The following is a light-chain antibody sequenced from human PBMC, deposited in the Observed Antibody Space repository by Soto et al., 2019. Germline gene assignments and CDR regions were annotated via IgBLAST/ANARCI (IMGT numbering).Light chain of an antibody. CDR3: SSYTSSSTLVV. CDR1: SSDIGGYNY. V-gene: IGLV2-14*03. Sequence: QSALTQPASVSGSPGQSITVSCTGTSSDIGGYNYVSWYQQYPGEAPKVIIYDVSDRPLGVSNRFSGSKSGNTASLTISGLQTEDEADYYCSSYTSSSTLVVFGTGTKLTVL. CDR2: DVS. J-gene: IGLJ1*01.